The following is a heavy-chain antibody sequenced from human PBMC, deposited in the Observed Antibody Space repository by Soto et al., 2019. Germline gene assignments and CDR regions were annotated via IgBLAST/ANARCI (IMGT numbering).Heavy chain of an antibody. Sequence: PSETLSLTCTVSGGSISTGGYYWSWIRQHPGKGLEWIGYIYYSGSSSYNLSLKGRLTISVDTSKNQFSLKLSSVTAAATAVYYCASTRDYFDYWGPGILVTVSS. D-gene: IGHD1-1*01. CDR2: IYYSGSS. J-gene: IGHJ4*02. CDR3: ASTRDYFDY. V-gene: IGHV4-31*03. CDR1: GGSISTGGYY.